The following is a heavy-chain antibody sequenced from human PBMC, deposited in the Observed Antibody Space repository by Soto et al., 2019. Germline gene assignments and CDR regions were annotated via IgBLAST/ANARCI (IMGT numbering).Heavy chain of an antibody. CDR3: ARGWRIRFLEWLGSSYYYGMDV. V-gene: IGHV4-34*01. J-gene: IGHJ6*02. CDR2: MNHSGST. D-gene: IGHD3-3*01. CDR1: GGSLSGYY. Sequence: ETLTLTYGVSGGSLSGYYWSWIRHPPGKGLEWIGEMNHSGSTNYNPSLKSRVTISVDTSKNQFSLKLSYVTAEDTHVYYCARGWRIRFLEWLGSSYYYGMDVWGQGTTVTVSS.